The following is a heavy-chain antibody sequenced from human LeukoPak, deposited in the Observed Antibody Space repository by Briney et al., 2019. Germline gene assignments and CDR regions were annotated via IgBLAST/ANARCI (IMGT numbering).Heavy chain of an antibody. CDR2: IGISSSTI. CDR1: GFTFSSYS. V-gene: IGHV3-48*01. D-gene: IGHD1-26*01. J-gene: IGHJ3*02. CDR3: ARDSGYAFDI. Sequence: PGGSLRLSCAASGFTFSSYSMNWVRQAPGKGLEWVSYIGISSSTIDYADSVKGRFTISRDNAKSSLYLQMNSLRAEDTAVYYCARDSGYAFDIWGQGTMVTVSS.